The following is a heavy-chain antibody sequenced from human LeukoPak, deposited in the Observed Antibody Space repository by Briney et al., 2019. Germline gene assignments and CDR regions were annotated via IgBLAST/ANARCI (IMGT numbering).Heavy chain of an antibody. Sequence: GGSLRLSCAASGFTFRSYGMHWVRQAPGKGLEWAAVIWYDGSNKYHGDSVKGRFTISRDNSTTTLFLQMNSLRAEDTAVYYCARDRAMVRGVANDYWGQGTLVTVSS. CDR2: IWYDGSNK. J-gene: IGHJ4*02. D-gene: IGHD3-10*01. V-gene: IGHV3-33*02. CDR1: GFTFRSYG. CDR3: ARDRAMVRGVANDY.